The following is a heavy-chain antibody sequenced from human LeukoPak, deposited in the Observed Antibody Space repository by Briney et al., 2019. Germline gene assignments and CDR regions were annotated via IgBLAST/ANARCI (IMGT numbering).Heavy chain of an antibody. CDR2: FDPEDGET. CDR3: ARHIVGATAYYYYYGMDV. D-gene: IGHD1-26*01. J-gene: IGHJ6*02. CDR1: GYTLTELS. Sequence: EASVKVSCKVSGYTLTELSMHWVRQAPGKGLEWMGGFDPEDGETIYAQKFQGRVTMTEDTSTDTAYMELSSLRSDDTAVYYCARHIVGATAYYYYYGMDVWGQGTTVTVSS. V-gene: IGHV1-24*01.